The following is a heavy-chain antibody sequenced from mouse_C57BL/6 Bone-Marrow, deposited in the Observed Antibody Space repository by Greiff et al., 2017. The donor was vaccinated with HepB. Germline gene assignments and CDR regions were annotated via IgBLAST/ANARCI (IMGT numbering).Heavy chain of an antibody. V-gene: IGHV1-53*01. J-gene: IGHJ3*01. CDR3: AKGGGISSWFAY. CDR1: GYTFTSYW. Sequence: QVQLQPPGTELVKPGASVKLSCKASGYTFTSYWMHWVKQRPGHGLEWIGNINPSNGGTNYNEKFKSKATLTVDKSSNTAYMQLSSLTSEDSAVYYCAKGGGISSWFAYWGQGTRVTVSA. D-gene: IGHD1-3*01. CDR2: INPSNGGT.